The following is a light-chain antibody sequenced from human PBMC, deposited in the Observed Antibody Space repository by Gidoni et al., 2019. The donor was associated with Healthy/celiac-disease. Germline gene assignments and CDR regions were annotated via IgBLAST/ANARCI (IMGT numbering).Light chain of an antibody. CDR3: MQSIQLPST. J-gene: IGKJ2*01. Sequence: DIVMTQTPLSLSVTPGQPASISCKSSQSLLHSDGKTYLYWYLQKLGQPPQLLIYEVSNRFYGVQDRFSGSGSGTDFTLKISRVEAEDVGVYYCMQSIQLPSTFGQGTKLEIK. CDR2: EVS. V-gene: IGKV2D-29*01. CDR1: QSLLHSDGKTY.